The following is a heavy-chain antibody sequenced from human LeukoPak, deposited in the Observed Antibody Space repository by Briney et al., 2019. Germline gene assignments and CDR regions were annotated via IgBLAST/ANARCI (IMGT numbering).Heavy chain of an antibody. CDR3: AKEYSSGWYGGLDY. V-gene: IGHV3-9*01. CDR1: GFTFDDYA. Sequence: GGSLRLSCAASGFTFDDYAMHWVRQAPGKGLEWVSGISWNSGSIGYAESVKGRFTISRDNAKNSLYLQMNSLRAEDTALYYCAKEYSSGWYGGLDYWGQGTLVTVSS. J-gene: IGHJ4*02. CDR2: ISWNSGSI. D-gene: IGHD6-19*01.